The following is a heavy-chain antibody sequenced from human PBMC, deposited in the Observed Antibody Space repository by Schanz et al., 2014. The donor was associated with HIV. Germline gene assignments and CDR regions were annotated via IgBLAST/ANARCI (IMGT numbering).Heavy chain of an antibody. D-gene: IGHD3-16*01. CDR2: ISTSRSYI. CDR3: VRETPSGVDYVSY. J-gene: IGHJ4*02. V-gene: IGHV3-21*01. CDR1: GFTFSSYN. Sequence: EVQLVESGGGLVKPGGSLRLSCAASGFTFSSYNMNWVRQAPGKGLEWVSSISTSRSYIDYADSVKGRFTISRDNAKNTMYLKMKSLRAEDTAVAACVRETPSGVDYVSYWGQGSLVTVSS.